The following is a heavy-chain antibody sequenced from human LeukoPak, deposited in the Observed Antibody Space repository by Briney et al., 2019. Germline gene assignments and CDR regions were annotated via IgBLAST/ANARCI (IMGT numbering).Heavy chain of an antibody. CDR3: ARADCSSSTCYLRRSWFDP. J-gene: IGHJ5*02. V-gene: IGHV3-21*01. CDR2: FSTSSRYI. Sequence: GSLRLSCAASGFTLSYFDMNWVRQAPGKGLEWVSSFSTSSRYIYYKDSGRGRFTISRDDAKNSLHLEMNSLRAEDTAVYYCARADCSSSTCYLRRSWFDPWGQGTLVTVSS. D-gene: IGHD2-2*01. CDR1: GFTLSYFD.